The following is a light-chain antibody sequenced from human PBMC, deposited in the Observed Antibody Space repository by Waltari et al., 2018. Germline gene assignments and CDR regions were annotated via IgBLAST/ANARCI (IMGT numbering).Light chain of an antibody. V-gene: IGLV2-11*01. CDR2: DIN. Sequence: QSALPQPRSVSGSPGQSVTISCTGTSNDVGSYNYVSWYQQHPDKAPKLIIYDINKRPSGVPDRFSGSKSGNTASLTISGLQAEDEADYYCCSYVGSNTYWVFGGGTKLTVL. CDR3: CSYVGSNTYWV. CDR1: SNDVGSYNY. J-gene: IGLJ3*02.